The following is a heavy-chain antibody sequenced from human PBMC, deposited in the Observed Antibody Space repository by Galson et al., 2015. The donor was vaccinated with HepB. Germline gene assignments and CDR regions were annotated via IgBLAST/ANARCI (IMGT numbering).Heavy chain of an antibody. CDR3: ARGGYQLLYGKVDAFDI. CDR2: ISSSSSYI. V-gene: IGHV3-21*01. J-gene: IGHJ3*02. CDR1: GFTFSSYS. D-gene: IGHD2-2*02. Sequence: SLRLSCAASGFTFSSYSMNWVRQAPGKGLEWVSSISSSSSYIYYADSVKGRFTISRDNAKNSLYLQMNSLRAEDTAVYYCARGGYQLLYGKVDAFDIWGQGTMVTVSS.